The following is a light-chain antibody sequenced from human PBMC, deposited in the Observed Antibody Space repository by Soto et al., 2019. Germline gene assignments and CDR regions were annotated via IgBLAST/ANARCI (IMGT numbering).Light chain of an antibody. Sequence: SYELTQPPSVSVSLGLTASITCSGDKLGDKYASWYQQKSGQSPVLVIYQDTKRPSGIPERFSGTNTGNTATLTISGTQAMDEADYYCQAWDSSAGVFGPGTKLTVL. V-gene: IGLV3-1*01. CDR1: KLGDKY. CDR3: QAWDSSAGV. CDR2: QDT. J-gene: IGLJ1*01.